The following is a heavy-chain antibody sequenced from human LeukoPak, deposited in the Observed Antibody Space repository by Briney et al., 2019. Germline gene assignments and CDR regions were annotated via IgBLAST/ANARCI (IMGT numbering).Heavy chain of an antibody. CDR2: IIPMFNTT. V-gene: IGHV1-69*06. D-gene: IGHD3-3*01. CDR1: GGTFSSYA. Sequence: ASVKVSCKASGGTFSSYAISWVRQAPGQGLEWMGGIIPMFNTTKYAQKFQDRVTITADKSTSTAYMELSSLRSEDTAVYYCARGYDFWSGYTYWGQGTLVTVSS. J-gene: IGHJ4*02. CDR3: ARGYDFWSGYTY.